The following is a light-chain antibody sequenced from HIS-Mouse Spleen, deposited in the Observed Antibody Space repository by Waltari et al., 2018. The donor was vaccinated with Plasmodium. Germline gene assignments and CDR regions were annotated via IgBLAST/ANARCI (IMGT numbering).Light chain of an antibody. V-gene: IGLV3-10*01. J-gene: IGLJ3*02. CDR1: ALPKKY. CDR2: EDS. Sequence: SYELTQPPSVSVSPGQTARITCSGDALPKKYAYWYQQKSGQAPVLVIYEDSKRPSGIPRRFSGSSSGTMATWTISGAQVEDEADYYCYSTDSSGNHRVFGGGTKLTVL. CDR3: YSTDSSGNHRV.